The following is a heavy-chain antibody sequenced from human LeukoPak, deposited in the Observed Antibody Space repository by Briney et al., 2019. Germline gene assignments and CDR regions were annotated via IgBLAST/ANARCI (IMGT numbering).Heavy chain of an antibody. CDR3: ARLPDYGDYPDY. J-gene: IGHJ4*02. V-gene: IGHV4-59*08. Sequence: SETLSLTCTVSGGSISSYYWTWIRQPPGKGLEWIGYIYYSGSTNYNPSLKSRVTISVDTSKNQFSLKLSSVTAADTAVYYCARLPDYGDYPDYWGQGTLVTVSS. CDR1: GGSISSYY. D-gene: IGHD4-17*01. CDR2: IYYSGST.